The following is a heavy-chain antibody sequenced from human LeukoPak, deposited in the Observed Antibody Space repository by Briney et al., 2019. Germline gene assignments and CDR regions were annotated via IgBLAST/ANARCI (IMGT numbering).Heavy chain of an antibody. CDR2: INPNNGGT. CDR3: ARDTAMVRTHDAFDI. Sequence: ASVKVSCKASGYTFSNYYTHWVRQAPGQGLEWMGWINPNNGGTNYAQKFQGRVTMTRDTSITTGYMELSSLRSEDTAVYYCARDTAMVRTHDAFDIWGQGTMVTVSS. V-gene: IGHV1-2*02. J-gene: IGHJ3*02. D-gene: IGHD5-18*01. CDR1: GYTFSNYY.